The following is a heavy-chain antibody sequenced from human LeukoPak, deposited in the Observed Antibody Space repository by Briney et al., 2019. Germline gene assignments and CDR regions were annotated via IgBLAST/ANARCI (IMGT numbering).Heavy chain of an antibody. Sequence: GGSLRLSCAASGFTFSSYWMHWVRQAPGKGLVWVSRINTDGSSTSYADSVKGRFTISRDNAKNTLYLQMNSLRAGDTAVYYCARVLLLRAAAGPFDYWGQGTLVTVSS. J-gene: IGHJ4*02. CDR1: GFTFSSYW. CDR2: INTDGSST. V-gene: IGHV3-74*01. CDR3: ARVLLLRAAAGPFDY. D-gene: IGHD6-13*01.